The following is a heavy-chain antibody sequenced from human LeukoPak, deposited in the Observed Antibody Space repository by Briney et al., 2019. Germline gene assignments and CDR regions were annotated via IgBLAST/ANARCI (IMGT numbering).Heavy chain of an antibody. D-gene: IGHD2-21*02. CDR2: ISSSSYI. J-gene: IGHJ4*02. CDR1: GFTFSSYS. V-gene: IGHV3-21*01. CDR3: ANLCGGDCYFGASTGAANRNY. Sequence: PGGSLRLSCAASGFTFSSYSMNWVRQAPGKGLEWVSSISSSSYIYYADSVKGRFTISRDNAKNSLNLQMNSLRAEDTAVYYCANLCGGDCYFGASTGAANRNYWGQGTLVTVSS.